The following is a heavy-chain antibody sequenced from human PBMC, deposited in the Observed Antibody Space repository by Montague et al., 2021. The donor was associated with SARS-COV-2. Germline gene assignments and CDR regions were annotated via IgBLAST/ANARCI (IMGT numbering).Heavy chain of an antibody. Sequence: SETLSLTCAVYGGSFSGYYWSWIRQPPGKGLEWIGEINHSGSTNYNPSLKSRVTISVDTSKNQFSLKLSSVTAADTAVYYCARRSYSYYYYGMVVWGQGTTVTVSS. J-gene: IGHJ6*02. CDR2: INHSGST. V-gene: IGHV4-34*01. CDR3: ARRSYSYYYYGMVV. D-gene: IGHD1-26*01. CDR1: GGSFSGYY.